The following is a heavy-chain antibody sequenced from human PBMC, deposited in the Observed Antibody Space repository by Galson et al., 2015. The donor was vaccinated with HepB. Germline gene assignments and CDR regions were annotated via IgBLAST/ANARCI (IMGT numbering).Heavy chain of an antibody. D-gene: IGHD6-19*01. CDR2: IKADGSEK. V-gene: IGHV3-7*01. CDR1: GFTFNNYY. Sequence: SLRLSCAASGFTFNNYYMSWVRLTPGKGLEWVATIKADGSEKFYMDSVKGRFTVSKDIAKNSLSLQMDSLRAEDTAIYYCARGAGWWDYWGQGSLVTVSS. CDR3: ARGAGWWDY. J-gene: IGHJ4*02.